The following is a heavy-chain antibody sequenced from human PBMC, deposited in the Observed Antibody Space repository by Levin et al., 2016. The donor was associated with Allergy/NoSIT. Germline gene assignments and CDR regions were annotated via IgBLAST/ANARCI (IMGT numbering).Heavy chain of an antibody. CDR3: GKDRVYCTSSGCHKDGMDV. CDR2: INPTSGDT. D-gene: IGHD6-19*01. CDR1: GYTFTGYY. V-gene: IGHV1-2*02. J-gene: IGHJ6*02. Sequence: ASVKVSCKASGYTFTGYYMHWVRQAPGQGLEWMGWINPTSGDTRYAQKFQGRVTLTRDTSISTAYMDVISLRSDDTAVYYCGKDRVYCTSSGCHKDGMDVWGPGTTVTVSS.